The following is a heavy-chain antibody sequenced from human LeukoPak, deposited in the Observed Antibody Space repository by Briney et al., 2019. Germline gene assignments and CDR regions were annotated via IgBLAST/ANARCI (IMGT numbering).Heavy chain of an antibody. CDR1: GYTFTGYY. CDR3: AREGITGSSSWFWFDP. Sequence: ASVKVSCKASGYTFTGYYMHWVRQAPGQGLEWMGWINPNSGGTNYAQKFQGRVTMTRDTSISTAYMELSRLRSDDTAVYHCAREGITGSSSWFWFDPWGQGTLVTVSS. V-gene: IGHV1-2*02. D-gene: IGHD6-13*01. CDR2: INPNSGGT. J-gene: IGHJ5*02.